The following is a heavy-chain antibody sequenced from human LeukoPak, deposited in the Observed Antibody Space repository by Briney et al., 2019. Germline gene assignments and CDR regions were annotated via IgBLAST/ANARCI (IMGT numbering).Heavy chain of an antibody. J-gene: IGHJ6*04. CDR3: ARDSRSDDTGGLDV. CDR1: GFTFSSNG. D-gene: IGHD3-10*01. V-gene: IGHV3-33*01. Sequence: GGSLRLSCPTSGFTFSSNGMHWVRQAPGKGLEWVAVIWSDGSNEYYADSVKGRFTISRDNSKDTLYLEMTSLWAEDTAVYYCARDSRSDDTGGLDVWGKGTTVTVSS. CDR2: IWSDGSNE.